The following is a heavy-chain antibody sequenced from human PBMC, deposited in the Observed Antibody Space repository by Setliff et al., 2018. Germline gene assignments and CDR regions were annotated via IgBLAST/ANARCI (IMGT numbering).Heavy chain of an antibody. CDR2: IRAGSDNI. Sequence: GGSLRLSCAASGFIFDDYAMHWVRQAPGKGLEWVSGIRAGSDNIAYADSVEGRFTISRDNAKNSLYLQLDSLRPDDTAFYYCARGHCTTISCFLDHWGQGIMVTVSS. CDR3: ARGHCTTISCFLDH. V-gene: IGHV3-9*01. J-gene: IGHJ4*02. D-gene: IGHD2-8*01. CDR1: GFIFDDYA.